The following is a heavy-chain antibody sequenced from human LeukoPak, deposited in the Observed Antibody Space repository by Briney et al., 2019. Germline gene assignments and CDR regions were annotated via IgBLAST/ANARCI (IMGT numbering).Heavy chain of an antibody. V-gene: IGHV1-18*01. Sequence: GASVKVSCKASGYTFTSYGISWVRQAPGQGLEWMGWISAYNGNTHYAQKLQGRVTMTTDTSTSTAYMELRSLRSDDTAVYYCARRDDFDYHGDEYFQHWGQGTLVTVSS. J-gene: IGHJ1*01. CDR2: ISAYNGNT. CDR3: ARRDDFDYHGDEYFQH. D-gene: IGHD4-11*01. CDR1: GYTFTSYG.